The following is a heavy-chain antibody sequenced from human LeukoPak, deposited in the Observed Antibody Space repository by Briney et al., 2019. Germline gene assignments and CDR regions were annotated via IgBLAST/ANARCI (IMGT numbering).Heavy chain of an antibody. CDR2: INHSGST. V-gene: IGHV4-34*01. CDR3: ARFDSNGVTTVTTSFDY. D-gene: IGHD4-17*01. Sequence: SETLSLTCAVYGGSFSAYYWSWIRQPPRKGLEWIGEINHSGSTNYNPSLKSRVTISVDTSKNQFSLKLSSVTAADTAVYYCARFDSNGVTTVTTSFDYWGQGTLVTVSS. J-gene: IGHJ4*02. CDR1: GGSFSAYY.